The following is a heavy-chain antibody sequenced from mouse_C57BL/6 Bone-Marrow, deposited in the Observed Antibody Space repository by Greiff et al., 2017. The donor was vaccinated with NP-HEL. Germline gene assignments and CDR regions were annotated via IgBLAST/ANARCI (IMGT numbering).Heavy chain of an antibody. CDR2: ILPGSGST. J-gene: IGHJ2*01. CDR3: ARRGITTVVAPFDY. Sequence: VQLQQSGAELMKPGASVKLSCKATGYTFTGYWIEWVKQRPGHGLEWIGEILPGSGSTNYTEKFKGKATFTADTSSNTAYMQLSSLTTEDSAIYYSARRGITTVVAPFDYWGQGTTLTVSS. CDR1: GYTFTGYW. D-gene: IGHD1-1*01. V-gene: IGHV1-9*01.